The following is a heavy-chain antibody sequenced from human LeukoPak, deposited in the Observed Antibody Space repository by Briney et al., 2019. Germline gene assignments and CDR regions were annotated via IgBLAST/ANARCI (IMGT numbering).Heavy chain of an antibody. V-gene: IGHV1-2*06. CDR2: INPNTGGT. Sequence: ASVKVSCNASGYTFTGYFIHWVRQAPGHGLEYMGRINPNTGGTNYAQNFQGRVTMTRDTSISTAYMELSSLRFDDTAIYYCARELRLGDCGLTWGQGALVTVSS. CDR3: ARELRLGDCGLT. D-gene: IGHD2-21*01. J-gene: IGHJ5*02. CDR1: GYTFTGYF.